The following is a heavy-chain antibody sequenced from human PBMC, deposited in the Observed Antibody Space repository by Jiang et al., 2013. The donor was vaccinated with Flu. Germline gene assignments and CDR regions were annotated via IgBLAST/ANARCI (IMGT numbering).Heavy chain of an antibody. CDR3: ARDPSCSGGSCYYIGAFDI. CDR1: GYTFTSYY. Sequence: AEVKKPGASVKVSCKASGYTFTSYYMHWVRQAPGQGLEWMGIINPSGGSTSYAQKFQGRVTMTRDTSTSTVYMELSSLRSEDTAVYYCARDPSCSGGSCYYIGAFDIWGQGTMVTVSS. CDR2: INPSGGST. V-gene: IGHV1-46*01. D-gene: IGHD2-15*01. J-gene: IGHJ3*02.